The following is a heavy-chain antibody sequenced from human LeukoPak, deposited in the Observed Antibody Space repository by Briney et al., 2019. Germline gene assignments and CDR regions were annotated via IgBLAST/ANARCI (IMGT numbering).Heavy chain of an antibody. V-gene: IGHV3-23*01. CDR2: ISGSGDGT. CDR3: AKEMGAGYNVDC. Sequence: PGGSLRLSCAVSGFTFSSYAMRWVRQAPGKGLEWVSGISGSGDGTYYADSVKGRFTISRDNSKNTLYLQMNSLRAEDTAVYYCAKEMGAGYNVDCWGQGTLVTVSS. J-gene: IGHJ4*02. D-gene: IGHD5-24*01. CDR1: GFTFSSYA.